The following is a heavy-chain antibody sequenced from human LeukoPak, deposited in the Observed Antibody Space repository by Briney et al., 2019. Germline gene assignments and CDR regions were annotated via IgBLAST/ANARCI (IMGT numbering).Heavy chain of an antibody. D-gene: IGHD6-19*01. CDR1: GGSISSSSYY. J-gene: IGHJ4*02. Sequence: SETLSLTCSVSGGSISSSSYYWGWIRQPPGKGLEWIGSIYYSGITYYNPSLKSRVTVAVDTSKNQFSLKLSSVTAADTAVYYCARLYSSGWHVPAYWGQGTLVIVSS. CDR2: IYYSGIT. V-gene: IGHV4-39*01. CDR3: ARLYSSGWHVPAY.